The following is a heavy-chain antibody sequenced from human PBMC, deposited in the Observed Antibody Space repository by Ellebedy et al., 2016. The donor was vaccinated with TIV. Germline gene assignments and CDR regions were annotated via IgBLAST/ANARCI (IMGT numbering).Heavy chain of an antibody. D-gene: IGHD3-22*01. CDR2: ISSSGTTT. Sequence: GGSLRLSCVASELTFSRYSMNWVRQAPGKGPEWVSYISSSGTTTKYADSVKGRFTVSRDNARSTLFLQMNSLRADDTAFYYCASDKDSSGHYKTAFEIWGQGTMLTVSS. V-gene: IGHV3-48*04. CDR1: ELTFSRYS. CDR3: ASDKDSSGHYKTAFEI. J-gene: IGHJ3*02.